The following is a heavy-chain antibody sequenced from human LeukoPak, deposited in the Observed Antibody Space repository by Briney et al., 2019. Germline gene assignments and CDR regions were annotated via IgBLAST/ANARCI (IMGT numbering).Heavy chain of an antibody. CDR2: INPSGGST. J-gene: IGHJ6*03. CDR1: GYTFTGYY. D-gene: IGHD3-10*01. Sequence: ASVKVSCKASGYTFTGYYMHWVRQAPGQGLEWMGIINPSGGSTTYAQKFKGRVTITRDNSTTTLYLELSSLRSEDTAVYYFARDSPGGYYYMDVWGKGTTVTVSS. CDR3: ARDSPGGYYYMDV. V-gene: IGHV1-46*01.